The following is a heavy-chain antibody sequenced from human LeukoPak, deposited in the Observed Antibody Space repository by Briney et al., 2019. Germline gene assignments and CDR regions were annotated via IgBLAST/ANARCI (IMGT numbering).Heavy chain of an antibody. CDR1: GYTFTSYY. D-gene: IGHD5-24*01. J-gene: IGHJ4*02. CDR2: INPSGGST. Sequence: ASVKVSCKASGYTFTSYYMHWVRQAPGQGLEWIGIINPSGGSTSYAQKFQGRVTMTRDTSTSTVYMELSSLRSEGTAVYYCARDRGDGYNEYYFDYWGQGTLVTVSS. CDR3: ARDRGDGYNEYYFDY. V-gene: IGHV1-46*01.